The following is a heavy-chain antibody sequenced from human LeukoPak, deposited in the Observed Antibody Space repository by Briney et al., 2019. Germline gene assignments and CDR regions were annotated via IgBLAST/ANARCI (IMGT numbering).Heavy chain of an antibody. V-gene: IGHV5-51*01. CDR1: GYSFSSYW. D-gene: IGHD3-22*01. J-gene: IGHJ3*02. CDR3: ARALIVVDAFDI. Sequence: GESLKISCKGSGYSFSSYWIGWVRQMPGKGLEWMGIIYPGDSDTRYSPSFQGQVTISADKSISTAYPRWSSLKASDTAMYYCARALIVVDAFDIWGQGTMVTVSS. CDR2: IYPGDSDT.